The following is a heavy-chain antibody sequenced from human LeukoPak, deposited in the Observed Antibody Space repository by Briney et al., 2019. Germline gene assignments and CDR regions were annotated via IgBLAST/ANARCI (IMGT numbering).Heavy chain of an antibody. D-gene: IGHD6-13*01. J-gene: IGHJ6*03. CDR2: IRSKAYGGTT. V-gene: IGHV3-49*03. CDR3: TRGQGSSWPYYYYYMDV. Sequence: GGSLRLSCTASGFTFGDYAMSWFRQASGKGPEGVGFIRSKAYGGTTEYAASVKGRFTISRDDSKSIAYLQMNSLKTEDTAVYYCTRGQGSSWPYYYYYMDVWGKGTTVTVSS. CDR1: GFTFGDYA.